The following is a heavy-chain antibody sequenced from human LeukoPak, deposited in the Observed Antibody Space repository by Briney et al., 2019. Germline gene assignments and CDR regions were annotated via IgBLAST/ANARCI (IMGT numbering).Heavy chain of an antibody. CDR3: ARGGVDHYGSGTYYLMYYFDH. Sequence: GGSLRLSCAASGFTFSNYCMSWVRQAPGKGLEWVSGISGSGGATYYADSVKGRFTVSRDDPPNTLYLQMNSVRAEDTAVYFCARGGVDHYGSGTYYLMYYFDHWGQGALVTVSS. D-gene: IGHD3-10*01. V-gene: IGHV3-23*01. CDR1: GFTFSNYC. J-gene: IGHJ4*02. CDR2: ISGSGGAT.